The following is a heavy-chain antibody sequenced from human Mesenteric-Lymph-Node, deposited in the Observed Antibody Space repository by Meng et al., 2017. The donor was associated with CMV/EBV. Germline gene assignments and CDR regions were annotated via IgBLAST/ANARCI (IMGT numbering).Heavy chain of an antibody. Sequence: GESLKISCAASGFTFSSYSMNWVRQAPGKGLEWVSAISGSGGSTYYADSVKGRFTISRDNSKNTLYLQMNSLRAEDTAVYYCARGYSSSSRFLFNYWGQGTLVTVSS. V-gene: IGHV3-23*01. CDR2: ISGSGGST. CDR3: ARGYSSSSRFLFNY. D-gene: IGHD6-6*01. CDR1: GFTFSSYS. J-gene: IGHJ4*02.